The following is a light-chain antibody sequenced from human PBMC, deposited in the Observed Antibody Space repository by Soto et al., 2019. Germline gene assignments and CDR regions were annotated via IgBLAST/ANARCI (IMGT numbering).Light chain of an antibody. J-gene: IGLJ2*01. Sequence: QSVLTQPPSASGTPGQRVSISCSGGSSNIGTNTVNWYQHLPGTAPKLLIFSNDERPSGVPDRFSGSKSGTSASLAISGLQSDDEADYYCATWDDGLNGVVFGGGTKVTVL. CDR3: ATWDDGLNGVV. CDR2: SND. CDR1: SSNIGTNT. V-gene: IGLV1-44*01.